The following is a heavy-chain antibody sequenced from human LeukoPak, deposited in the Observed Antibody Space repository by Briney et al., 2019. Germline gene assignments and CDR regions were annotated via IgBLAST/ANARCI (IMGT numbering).Heavy chain of an antibody. J-gene: IGHJ4*02. CDR1: GFTFSSYE. CDR3: AKENCYGGACYPFDY. CDR2: ISSSGSTI. D-gene: IGHD2-21*02. V-gene: IGHV3-48*03. Sequence: GGSLRLSCAASGFTFSSYEMNWVRQAPGKGLEWVSYISSSGSTIYYVDSVKGRFTISRDNAKNSLYLQMNSLRAEDTAVYFCAKENCYGGACYPFDYWGQGNLVTVSS.